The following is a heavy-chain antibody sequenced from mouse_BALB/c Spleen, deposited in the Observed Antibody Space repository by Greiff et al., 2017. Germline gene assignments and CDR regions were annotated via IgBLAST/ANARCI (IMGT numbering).Heavy chain of an antibody. D-gene: IGHD1-1*01. V-gene: IGHV5-4*02. CDR1: GFTFSDYY. CDR3: ARGGYYGSSYDAMDY. Sequence: EVQLVESGGGLVKPGGSLKLSCAASGFTFSDYYMYWVRQTPEKRLEWVATISDGGSYTYYPDSVKGRFTISRDNAKNNLYLQMSSLKSEDTAMYYCARGGYYGSSYDAMDYWGQGTSVTVSS. J-gene: IGHJ4*01. CDR2: ISDGGSYT.